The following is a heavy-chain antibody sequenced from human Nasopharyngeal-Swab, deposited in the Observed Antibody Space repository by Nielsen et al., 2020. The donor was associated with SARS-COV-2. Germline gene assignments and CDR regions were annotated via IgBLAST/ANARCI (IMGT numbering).Heavy chain of an antibody. CDR1: GGTLTNNP. CDR3: AEDPGGRGRGS. V-gene: IGHV1-69*10. Sequence: SVKVSCKTSGGTLTNNPISWVRQAPGQGLEWMGGIIPRLGVATYTQRFQGRATITADKSTSTVYMELSSLTSDDTAMYFCAEDPGGRGRGSWGPGTQVTVSS. J-gene: IGHJ4*02. D-gene: IGHD2-8*02. CDR2: IIPRLGVA.